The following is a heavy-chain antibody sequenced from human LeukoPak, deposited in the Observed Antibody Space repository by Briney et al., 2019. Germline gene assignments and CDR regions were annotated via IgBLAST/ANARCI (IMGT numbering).Heavy chain of an antibody. V-gene: IGHV3-30-3*01. CDR1: GFTFSSYA. J-gene: IGHJ4*02. CDR3: ARARFTTVTTGLLDY. Sequence: GGSLRLSCAASGFTFSSYAMHWVRQAPGKGLEWVAVISYDGSNKYYAGSVKGRFTISRDNSKNTLYLQMNSLRAEDTAVYYCARARFTTVTTGLLDYWGQGTLVTVSS. D-gene: IGHD4-11*01. CDR2: ISYDGSNK.